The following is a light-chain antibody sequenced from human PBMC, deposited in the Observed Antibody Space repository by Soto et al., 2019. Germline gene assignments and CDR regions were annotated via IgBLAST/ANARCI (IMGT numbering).Light chain of an antibody. CDR2: KAS. CDR1: QSVSSW. CDR3: QQYHSYSYT. Sequence: DIQMTQSPSTLSASVGDRVTITCRASQSVSSWLAWYQQKPGKAPKLLIFKASNLEGGVPSRFSGSGSGTEFTLTIDSLQPDDLATYYCQQYHSYSYTFGQGTKLEIK. V-gene: IGKV1-5*03. J-gene: IGKJ2*01.